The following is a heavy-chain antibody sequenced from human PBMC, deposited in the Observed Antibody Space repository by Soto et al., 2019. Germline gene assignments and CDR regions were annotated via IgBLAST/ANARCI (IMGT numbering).Heavy chain of an antibody. CDR3: ARDIVVVVAVTLDAFDI. V-gene: IGHV1-18*04. J-gene: IGHJ3*02. CDR1: GYTFTSYG. Sequence: QVQLVQSGAEVKKPGASVKVSCKASGYTFTSYGISWVRQAPGQGLEWMGWISAYNGNTNYAQKLQGRVTMTTDTSTSTAYMEVRSLRSDDTAVYYCARDIVVVVAVTLDAFDIWGQGTMVTVSS. CDR2: ISAYNGNT. D-gene: IGHD2-15*01.